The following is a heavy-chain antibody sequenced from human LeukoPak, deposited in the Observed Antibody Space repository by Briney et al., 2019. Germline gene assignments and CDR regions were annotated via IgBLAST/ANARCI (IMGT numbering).Heavy chain of an antibody. CDR1: GGSISSSSYY. V-gene: IGHV4-39*07. CDR3: ARVGVPDYGGNRKGRQAYYYMDV. D-gene: IGHD4-23*01. CDR2: IYYSGST. J-gene: IGHJ6*03. Sequence: PSETLSLTCTVSGGSISSSSYYWGWIRQPPGKGLEWIGSIYYSGSTYYNPSLKSRVTISVDTSKNQFSLKLSSVTAADTAVYYCARVGVPDYGGNRKGRQAYYYMDVWGKGTTVTVSS.